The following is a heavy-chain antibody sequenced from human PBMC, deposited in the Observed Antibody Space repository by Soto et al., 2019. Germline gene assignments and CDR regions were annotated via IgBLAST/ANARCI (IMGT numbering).Heavy chain of an antibody. D-gene: IGHD1-7*01. CDR1: GYSFTSYW. Sequence: GESLKISCKGSGYSFTSYWISWVRPMPGKGLEWMGRIDPSDSYTNYSASFQGHVTISADKSISTAYLQWSSLKASDTAMYYCASHRGSWNYFRIGGWFDPWGQGTLVTVSS. CDR3: ASHRGSWNYFRIGGWFDP. CDR2: IDPSDSYT. J-gene: IGHJ5*02. V-gene: IGHV5-10-1*01.